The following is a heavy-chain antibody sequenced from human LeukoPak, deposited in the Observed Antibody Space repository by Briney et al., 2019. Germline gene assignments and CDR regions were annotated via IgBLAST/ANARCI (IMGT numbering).Heavy chain of an antibody. V-gene: IGHV3-15*01. J-gene: IGHJ4*02. CDR1: GFTFSNAW. D-gene: IGHD6-19*01. CDR3: TTLAVAARLMSGGY. Sequence: GGSLRLSCAASGFTFSNAWMSWVRQAPGKRLEWVGRIKSKTDGGTTDYAAPVKGRFTISRDDSKNTLYLQMNSLKTEDTAVYYCTTLAVAARLMSGGYWGQGTLVTVSS. CDR2: IKSKTDGGTT.